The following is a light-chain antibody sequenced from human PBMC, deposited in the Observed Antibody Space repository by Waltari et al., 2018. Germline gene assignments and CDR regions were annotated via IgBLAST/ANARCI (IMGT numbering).Light chain of an antibody. J-gene: IGKJ1*01. Sequence: DIVMTQYPLSLPVTPGEPASISCRASQSLLHGNGYNYLDWYLQKPGQSPQLLIYLGSNRASGVPDRFSGSGSGTDFTLKISRVEAEDVGVYYCMQALQTPWTFGQGTKVEIK. CDR1: QSLLHGNGYNY. CDR2: LGS. V-gene: IGKV2-28*01. CDR3: MQALQTPWT.